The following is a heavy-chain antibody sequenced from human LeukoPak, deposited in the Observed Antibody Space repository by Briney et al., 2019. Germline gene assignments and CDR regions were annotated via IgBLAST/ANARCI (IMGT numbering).Heavy chain of an antibody. V-gene: IGHV4-30-2*01. D-gene: IGHD6-13*01. CDR2: IYHSGST. J-gene: IGHJ6*04. CDR1: GGSISSGGYS. CDR3: ARGRGQWGSSWSTYYYYGMDV. Sequence: PSETLALTCAVYGGSISSGGYSWSWIRQPPGKGLEWIGYIYHSGSTCYNPSLKSRVTISVDRSKNQFSLKLCSVTAADTAVYYCARGRGQWGSSWSTYYYYGMDVWGKGTTVTVSS.